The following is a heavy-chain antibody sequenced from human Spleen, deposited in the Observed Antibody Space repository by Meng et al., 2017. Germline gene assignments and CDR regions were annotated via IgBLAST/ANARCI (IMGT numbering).Heavy chain of an antibody. CDR2: IYRDGSA. CDR1: GFSVSSNH. J-gene: IGHJ4*02. D-gene: IGHD1-26*01. Sequence: GESLKISCAASGFSVSSNHMTWVRQAPGKGLGWVSLIYRDGSAYYADSVKGRFTISRDNAKNTLYLQMNNVRAEDTAVYYCANLYGGSYWGQGTLVTVSS. CDR3: ANLYGGSY. V-gene: IGHV3-53*01.